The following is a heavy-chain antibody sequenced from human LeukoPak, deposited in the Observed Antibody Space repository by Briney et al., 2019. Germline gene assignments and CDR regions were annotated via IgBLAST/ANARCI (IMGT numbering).Heavy chain of an antibody. Sequence: SETLSLTCSVSGASVSNHYCTWIRQPPGKRLEWIGYAYYSGSTKYNASLKSRGTISVDTSKNQFSLRLNSVTAAHTAVYYGAIAYGAYVLDSWSQGTLVIVSS. V-gene: IGHV4-59*02. D-gene: IGHD4/OR15-4a*01. CDR2: AYYSGST. J-gene: IGHJ4*02. CDR1: GASVSNHY. CDR3: AIAYGAYVLDS.